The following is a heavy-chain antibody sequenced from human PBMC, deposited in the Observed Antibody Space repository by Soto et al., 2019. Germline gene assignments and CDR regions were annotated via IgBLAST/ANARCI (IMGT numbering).Heavy chain of an antibody. D-gene: IGHD6-19*01. CDR1: GGSISSYY. V-gene: IGHV4-59*01. CDR3: AGVRGWYGDNWFDP. Sequence: SETLSLTCTVSGGSISSYYWSWIRQPPGKGLEWIGYIYYSGSTNYNPSLKSRVTISVDTSKNQFSLKLSSVTAADTAVYYCAGVRGWYGDNWFDPWGQGTLVTVSS. J-gene: IGHJ5*02. CDR2: IYYSGST.